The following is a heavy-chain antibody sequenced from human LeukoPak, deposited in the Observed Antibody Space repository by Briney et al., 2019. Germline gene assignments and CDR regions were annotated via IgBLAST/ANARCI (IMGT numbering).Heavy chain of an antibody. J-gene: IGHJ5*02. Sequence: ASVKVSCKASGYTFTGYYMHWVRQAPGQGLEWMGWINPNSGGTNYAQKFQGRVTMTRDTSISTAYMELSRLRSDDTAVYYCARDLVSRRYCSGGSCYWFDPWGQGTLVTVSS. V-gene: IGHV1-2*02. CDR2: INPNSGGT. D-gene: IGHD2-15*01. CDR1: GYTFTGYY. CDR3: ARDLVSRRYCSGGSCYWFDP.